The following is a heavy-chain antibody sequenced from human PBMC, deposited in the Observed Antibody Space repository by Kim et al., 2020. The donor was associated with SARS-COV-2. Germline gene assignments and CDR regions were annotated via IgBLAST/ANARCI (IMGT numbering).Heavy chain of an antibody. J-gene: IGHJ5*02. D-gene: IGHD1-1*01. CDR2: IRQTGDS. CDR1: GFIFSNYA. V-gene: IGHV3-23*01. Sequence: GGSLRLSCAASGFIFSNYAMGWIRQVPGKGLEWVSAIRQTGDSYYADSVRGRFTISRDNFGSILYLYMNSLRDDDAALYYCAKEGSGFCKPSNCHTNWFDTWGQSTLVTVSS. CDR3: AKEGSGFCKPSNCHTNWFDT.